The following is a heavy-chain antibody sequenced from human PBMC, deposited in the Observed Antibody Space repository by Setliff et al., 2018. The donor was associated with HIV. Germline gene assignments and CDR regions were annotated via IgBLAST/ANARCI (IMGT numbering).Heavy chain of an antibody. J-gene: IGHJ3*02. V-gene: IGHV3-7*03. CDR1: GFNFKTYG. CDR2: IGSSNHGIKQDGSKA. CDR3: ARDDSNGNTDAFDI. Sequence: PGGSLRLSCAASGFNFKTYGMTWVRQAPGKGLDWVAHIGSSNHGIKQDGSKAYYMDSVKGRFTISRDNPKNSLYLQMTSLRAEDTAVYYCARDDSNGNTDAFDIWGQGTTVTVSS. D-gene: IGHD5-18*01.